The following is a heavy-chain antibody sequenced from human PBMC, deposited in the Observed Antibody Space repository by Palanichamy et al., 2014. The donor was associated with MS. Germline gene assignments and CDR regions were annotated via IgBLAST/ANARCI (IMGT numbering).Heavy chain of an antibody. J-gene: IGHJ1*01. Sequence: QVRLVQSGPEVKKPGSSVKVSCKASGGTFSNYVISWVRQAPGQGLEWMGGIIPIFGTANYVQKFQGRVTITADESTSTAYMEPSSLRSEDTAVYYCASCDVVVVGGVPRASGYFHHWGQGTLVSVSS. CDR2: IIPIFGTA. CDR1: GGTFSNYV. D-gene: IGHD2-15*01. CDR3: ASCDVVVVGGVPRASGYFHH. V-gene: IGHV1-69*01.